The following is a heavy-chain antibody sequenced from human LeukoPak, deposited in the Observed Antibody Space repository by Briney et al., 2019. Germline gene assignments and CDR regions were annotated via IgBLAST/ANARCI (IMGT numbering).Heavy chain of an antibody. Sequence: SETLSLTCAVYGGSFSGYYWSWIRQPPGKGLEWIGEINHSGSTNYNPSLKSRVTLSVDTSKNQFSLKLSSVTAADTAVYYCARGDSSSSPGWFDPWGQGTLVTVSS. J-gene: IGHJ5*02. CDR3: ARGDSSSSPGWFDP. V-gene: IGHV4-34*01. CDR2: INHSGST. D-gene: IGHD6-6*01. CDR1: GGSFSGYY.